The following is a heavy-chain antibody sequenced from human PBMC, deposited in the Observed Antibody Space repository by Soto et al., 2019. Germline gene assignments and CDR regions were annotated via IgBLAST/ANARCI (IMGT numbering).Heavy chain of an antibody. CDR1: GGTFSSYA. J-gene: IGHJ4*02. CDR2: IIPIFGTA. V-gene: IGHV1-69*13. CDR3: ASPPRRGSSGYFHFDY. Sequence: EASVKVSCKASGGTFSSYAISWVRQAPGQGLEWMGGIIPIFGTANYAQKFQGRVTITADESTSTAYMELSSLRSEDTAVYYCASPPRRGSSGYFHFDYWGQGTLVTVSS. D-gene: IGHD3-22*01.